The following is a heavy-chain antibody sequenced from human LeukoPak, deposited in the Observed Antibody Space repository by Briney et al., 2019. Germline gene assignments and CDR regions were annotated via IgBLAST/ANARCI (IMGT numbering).Heavy chain of an antibody. CDR2: ISSSSSYI. CDR1: GFTFSSYS. V-gene: IGHV3-21*01. D-gene: IGHD6-13*01. CDR3: ARPYSSSWQNPPYYFDY. Sequence: GGSLRLSCAASGFTFSSYSMNWVRQAPGKGLEWVSSISSSSSYIYYADSVKGRFTISRDNAKDSLYLQMNSLRAEDTAVYYCARPYSSSWQNPPYYFDYWGQGTLVTVSS. J-gene: IGHJ4*02.